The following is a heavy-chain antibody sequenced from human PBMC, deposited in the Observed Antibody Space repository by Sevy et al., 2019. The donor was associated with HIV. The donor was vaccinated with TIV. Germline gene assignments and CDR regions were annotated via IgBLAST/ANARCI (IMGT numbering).Heavy chain of an antibody. CDR3: VRAIAAAGSL. CDR2: INQDGSVK. CDR1: GFAFRTYA. Sequence: GGSLRLSCAASGFAFRTYAFHWVRQAPGKGLEWVANINQDGSVKYYVDSVKGRFTISRDNARNSLYLRMSSLRAEDTALYYCVRAIAAAGSLWGQGTLVTVSS. J-gene: IGHJ4*02. D-gene: IGHD6-13*01. V-gene: IGHV3-7*01.